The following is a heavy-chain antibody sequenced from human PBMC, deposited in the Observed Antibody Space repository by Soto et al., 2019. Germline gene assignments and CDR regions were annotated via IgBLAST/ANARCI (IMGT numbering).Heavy chain of an antibody. D-gene: IGHD6-6*01. CDR2: ISPYNDNT. V-gene: IGHV1-18*01. CDR3: ARVAEYTRSSASSDI. Sequence: QVQLVKSGPDVKKPGASVKVSCKTSGYTFSNYGINWVRQAPAQGLKWMGWISPYNDNTNYAQKFQGRLTMTTEISMRTIFMELRSLRSDDTSLYFCARVAEYTRSSASSDIWCQGTMVTVSS. J-gene: IGHJ3*02. CDR1: GYTFSNYG.